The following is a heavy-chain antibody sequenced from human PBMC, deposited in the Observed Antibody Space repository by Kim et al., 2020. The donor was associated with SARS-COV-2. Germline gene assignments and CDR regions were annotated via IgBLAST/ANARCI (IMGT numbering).Heavy chain of an antibody. CDR1: GFTFSSYG. V-gene: IGHV3-30*18. D-gene: IGHD6-19*01. CDR3: AKDYGYSSGWQRGYYYYGMDV. J-gene: IGHJ6*02. CDR2: ISYDGSNK. Sequence: GGSLRLSCAASGFTFSSYGMHWVRQAPGKGLEWVAVISYDGSNKYYADSVKGRFTISRDNSKNTLYLQMNSLRAEDTAVYYCAKDYGYSSGWQRGYYYYGMDVWGQGTTVTVSS.